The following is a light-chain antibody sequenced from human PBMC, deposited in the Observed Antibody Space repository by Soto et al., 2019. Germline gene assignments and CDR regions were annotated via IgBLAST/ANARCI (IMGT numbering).Light chain of an antibody. CDR1: QGLSSD. CDR3: PKLNSYPIT. J-gene: IGKJ5*01. Sequence: DIQLTQSPSFLSASVGDRVTITCRASQGLSSDLAWYQQKPGKAPKLLIYAASTLQSGVPSRFSGSGSGTEFTLTISSLQPEDFATYDCPKLNSYPITFGQGTRLEIK. CDR2: AAS. V-gene: IGKV1-9*01.